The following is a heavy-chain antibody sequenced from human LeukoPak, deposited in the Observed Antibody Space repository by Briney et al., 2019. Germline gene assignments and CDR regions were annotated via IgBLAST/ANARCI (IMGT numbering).Heavy chain of an antibody. CDR2: IYYSGST. V-gene: IGHV4-39*01. CDR1: GRSLSSRKEY. D-gene: IGHD6-25*01. Sequence: GRSLSSRKEYLGWIGQPPKKRLEWIGSIYYSGSTYYNSSLKSRVTISVDTSKNQFSLKLSSVTAADTAVYYCARRFPAHYFDYWGQGTQVTVSS. CDR3: ARRFPAHYFDY. J-gene: IGHJ4*02.